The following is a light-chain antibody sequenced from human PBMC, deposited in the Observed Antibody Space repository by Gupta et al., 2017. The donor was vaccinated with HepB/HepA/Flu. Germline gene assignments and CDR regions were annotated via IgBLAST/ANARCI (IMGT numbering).Light chain of an antibody. CDR1: SGHSSYI. V-gene: IGLV4-60*03. CDR2: VEGSGSY. CDR3: ETWDSNSWV. J-gene: IGLJ3*02. Sequence: QPVLPQSSSASAPLGSSVKLTCTLSSGHSSYIIAWHQQQPGRAPRYLMKVEGSGSYNKGSGVPDRFSGSSSGADRYLTISNLHSEDEADYYCETWDSNSWVFGGGTKLTVL.